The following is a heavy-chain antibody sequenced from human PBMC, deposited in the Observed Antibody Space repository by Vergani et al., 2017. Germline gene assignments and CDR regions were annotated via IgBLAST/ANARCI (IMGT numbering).Heavy chain of an antibody. J-gene: IGHJ4*02. CDR1: GFTFSSYA. CDR3: GKDVRRGHSYGGFDY. CDR2: ISGSGGST. Sequence: EVQLLESGGGLVQPGGSLRLSCAASGFTFSSYAMSWVRQAPGKGLEWVSAISGSGGSTYYADSVKGRFTISRDNSKNTLYLQMNSLRAEDTAVYYCGKDVRRGHSYGGFDYWGQGTLVTVSS. V-gene: IGHV3-23*01. D-gene: IGHD5-18*01.